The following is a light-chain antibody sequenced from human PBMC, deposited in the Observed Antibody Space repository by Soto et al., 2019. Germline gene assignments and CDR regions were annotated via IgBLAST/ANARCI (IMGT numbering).Light chain of an antibody. CDR2: GAS. CDR1: QSVGST. V-gene: IGKV3-15*01. J-gene: IGKJ4*02. CDR3: QQYSSSLT. Sequence: EIFMTQSPATLSVFPGERVILSCRASQSVGSTLAWYQQKPGQAPRLLIRGASTRATGVPARFSGSGSGTEVTLTISSLQSEDFAVYYCQQYSSSLTFGGGTTLEIK.